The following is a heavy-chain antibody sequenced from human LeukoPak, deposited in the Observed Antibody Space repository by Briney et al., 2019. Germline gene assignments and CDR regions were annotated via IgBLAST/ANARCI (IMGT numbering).Heavy chain of an antibody. D-gene: IGHD3-3*01. CDR1: GFTFSSYA. CDR3: AKGTYYDFWSGYTSFDY. V-gene: IGHV3-23*01. J-gene: IGHJ4*02. CDR2: ISGSGGST. Sequence: GGSLRLSCAASGFTFSSYAVSWVRQAPGKGLEWVSAISGSGGSTYYADSVKGRFTISRDNSKNTLYLQMNSLRAEDTAVYYCAKGTYYDFWSGYTSFDYWGQGTLVTVSS.